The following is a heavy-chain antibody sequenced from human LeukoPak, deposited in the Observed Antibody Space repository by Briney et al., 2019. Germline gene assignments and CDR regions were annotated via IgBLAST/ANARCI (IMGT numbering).Heavy chain of an antibody. CDR3: AKDIHGDYGGLDY. J-gene: IGHJ4*02. Sequence: GGSLRLSCAASGFTFSSYAMTWVRQAPRKGLEWVSTIINSGATTYYADSVKGRFTISRDNSKNTLDLQMNSLRAEDTAAYYCAKDIHGDYGGLDYWGQGTLVTVSS. CDR1: GFTFSSYA. CDR2: IINSGATT. V-gene: IGHV3-23*01. D-gene: IGHD4-17*01.